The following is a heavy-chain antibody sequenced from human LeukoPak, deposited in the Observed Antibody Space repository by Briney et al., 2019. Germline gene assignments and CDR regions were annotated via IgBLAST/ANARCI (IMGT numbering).Heavy chain of an antibody. J-gene: IGHJ6*03. CDR1: GYTFTSYY. D-gene: IGHD2-2*01. CDR2: INPSGGST. CDR3: ALNAYCSSNSCWGNYYYYYMDF. V-gene: IGHV1-46*01. Sequence: GASVKVSCKASGYTFTSYYMHWVRQAPGQGLEWMGIINPSGGSTSYAQKFQGRVTMTRDTSTSTVYMELSSLRSEDTAVYYCALNAYCSSNSCWGNYYYYYMDFWGKGTTVTVSS.